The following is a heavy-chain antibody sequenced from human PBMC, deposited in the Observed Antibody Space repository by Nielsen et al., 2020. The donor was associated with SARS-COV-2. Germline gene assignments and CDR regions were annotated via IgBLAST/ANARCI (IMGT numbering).Heavy chain of an antibody. CDR3: ARITIAAAGPGDYYYGMDV. CDR1: GFSLSTSGVG. D-gene: IGHD6-13*01. V-gene: IGHV2-5*01. CDR2: IYWNDDK. Sequence: SGPTLVKPTQTLTLTCTFSGFSLSTSGVGVGWIRQPPGKALEWLALIYWNDDKRYSTSLKTRLTISKDTSKNQVVLTMTNMDPVDTATYYCARITIAAAGPGDYYYGMDVWGQGTTVTVSS. J-gene: IGHJ6*02.